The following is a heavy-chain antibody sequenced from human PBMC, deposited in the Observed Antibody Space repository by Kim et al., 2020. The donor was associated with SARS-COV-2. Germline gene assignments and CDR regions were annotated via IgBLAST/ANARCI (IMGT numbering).Heavy chain of an antibody. D-gene: IGHD3-22*01. CDR3: ARLKGITMIVVNYYYYMDV. Sequence: SETLSLTCTVSGGSISSSSYYWGWIRQPPGKGLEWIGSIYYSGSTYYNPSLKSRVTISVDTSKNQFSLKLSSVTAADTAVYYCARLKGITMIVVNYYYYMDVWGKGTTVTVSS. CDR2: IYYSGST. V-gene: IGHV4-39*01. CDR1: GGSISSSSYY. J-gene: IGHJ6*03.